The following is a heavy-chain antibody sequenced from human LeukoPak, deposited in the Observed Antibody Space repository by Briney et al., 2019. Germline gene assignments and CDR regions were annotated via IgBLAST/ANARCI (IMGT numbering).Heavy chain of an antibody. V-gene: IGHV3-33*01. D-gene: IGHD1-26*01. J-gene: IGHJ5*02. Sequence: GRSLRLSCAASGFTFSRYGMHWVRQAPGKGLEWVAVIWYDGSNKNYADSVKGRFAISRDNSENMLYLQMNNLRAEDTAVYYCARDGYSGSFYDHWGQGTLVTVSS. CDR2: IWYDGSNK. CDR1: GFTFSRYG. CDR3: ARDGYSGSFYDH.